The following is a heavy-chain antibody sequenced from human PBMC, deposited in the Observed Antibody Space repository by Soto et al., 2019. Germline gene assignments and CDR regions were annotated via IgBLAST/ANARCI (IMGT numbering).Heavy chain of an antibody. V-gene: IGHV3-15*01. Sequence: GGSLRLSCAASGFTFSNAWMSWVRQAPGKGLEWVGRIKSKTDGGTTDYAAPVKGRFTISRDDSKNTLYLQMNSLKTEDTAVYYCTTEAPLWFGELPPDYWGQGTLVTVSS. CDR1: GFTFSNAW. J-gene: IGHJ4*02. CDR2: IKSKTDGGTT. CDR3: TTEAPLWFGELPPDY. D-gene: IGHD3-10*01.